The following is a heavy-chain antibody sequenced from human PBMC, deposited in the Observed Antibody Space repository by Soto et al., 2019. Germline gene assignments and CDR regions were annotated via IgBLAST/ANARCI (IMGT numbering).Heavy chain of an antibody. CDR3: TRYTYTSRYSYFGMDV. CDR2: IRGKAYGETT. V-gene: IGHV3-49*03. CDR1: GFTFGDYA. Sequence: GGSLRLSCTCFGFTFGDYAISCSRQAPGKRREWVGVIRGKAYGETTDYGASVKGRFTILRDDSKSIAYLQLNSLQSEDTGVYYCTRYTYTSRYSYFGMDVWGHGTAVTVSS. D-gene: IGHD2-2*01. J-gene: IGHJ6*02.